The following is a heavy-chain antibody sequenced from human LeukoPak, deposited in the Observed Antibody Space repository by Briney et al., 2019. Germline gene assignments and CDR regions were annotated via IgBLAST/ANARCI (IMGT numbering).Heavy chain of an antibody. CDR2: INHSGST. CDR1: GGSFSGYY. V-gene: IGHV4-34*01. Sequence: SETLSLTCAVYGGSFSGYYWSWIRQPPGKGLEWIGEINHSGSTNYNPSLKSRVTISVDTSKNQFSLKLSSVTAADTAVYYCARGIVGATRGLFDYWGQGILVTVSS. CDR3: ARGIVGATRGLFDY. J-gene: IGHJ4*02. D-gene: IGHD1-26*01.